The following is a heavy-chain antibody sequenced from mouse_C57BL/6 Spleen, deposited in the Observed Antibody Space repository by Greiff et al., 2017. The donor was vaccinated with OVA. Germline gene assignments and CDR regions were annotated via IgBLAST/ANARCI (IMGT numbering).Heavy chain of an antibody. V-gene: IGHV1-80*01. CDR3: ARKGYYDGSSPYYFDY. J-gene: IGHJ2*01. Sequence: QVQLKQSGAELVKPGASVKISCKASGYAFSSYWMNWVKQRPGKGLEWIGQIYPGDGDTNYNGKFKGKATLTADKSSSTAYMQLSSLTSEDSAVYFCARKGYYDGSSPYYFDYWGQGTTLTVSS. CDR1: GYAFSSYW. D-gene: IGHD1-1*01. CDR2: IYPGDGDT.